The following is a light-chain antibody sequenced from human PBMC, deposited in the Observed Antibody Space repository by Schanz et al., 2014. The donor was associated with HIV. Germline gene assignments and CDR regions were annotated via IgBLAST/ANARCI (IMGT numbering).Light chain of an antibody. CDR1: SSNFRSNA. J-gene: IGLJ2*01. V-gene: IGLV1-44*01. CDR2: NTF. CDR3: SSYTTSSTLV. Sequence: QSVLTQPPSASGTPGQRVTISCSGSSSNFRSNAVNWYQQLPGTAPRLVIYNTFHRPSGVPDRFSGSKSAYTASLTISGLQPEDEADYYCSSYTTSSTLVFGGGTKVTVL.